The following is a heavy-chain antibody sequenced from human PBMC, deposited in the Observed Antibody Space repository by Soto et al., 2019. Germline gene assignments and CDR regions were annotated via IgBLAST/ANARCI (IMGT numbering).Heavy chain of an antibody. V-gene: IGHV3-23*01. J-gene: IGHJ4*02. CDR2: ISASSAGST. Sequence: EVQLLESGGGLVQPGGSLRLSCAASGFTFSDYAMTWVRQAPGKGLEWVSAISASSAGSTYYTVSVKGRFTISRDNSRDTLYLQMNSLRDEDTAVYYCAQGHCSGGRGYAFDYWGQGTLVTVSS. D-gene: IGHD2-15*01. CDR1: GFTFSDYA. CDR3: AQGHCSGGRGYAFDY.